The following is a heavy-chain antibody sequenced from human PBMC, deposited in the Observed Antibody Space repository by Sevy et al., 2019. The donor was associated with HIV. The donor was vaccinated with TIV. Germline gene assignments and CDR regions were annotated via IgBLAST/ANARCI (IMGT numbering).Heavy chain of an antibody. V-gene: IGHV1-24*01. J-gene: IGHJ4*02. D-gene: IGHD3-22*01. CDR1: GYTLTDFS. CDR2: FDPEDGRT. CDR3: ATTKDYYDSSGYPFDY. Sequence: ASVKVSCKLSGYTLTDFSMHWVRQAPGKGLEWVATFDPEDGRTIYAQKFQGRVTMTEDTPTDTAYMELNSLRSDDTAVYYCATTKDYYDSSGYPFDYWGQGTQVTVSS.